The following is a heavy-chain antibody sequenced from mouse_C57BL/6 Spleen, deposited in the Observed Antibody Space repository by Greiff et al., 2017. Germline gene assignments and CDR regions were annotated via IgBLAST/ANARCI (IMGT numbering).Heavy chain of an antibody. V-gene: IGHV5-9*01. CDR2: ISGGGGNT. CDR1: GFTFSSYT. D-gene: IGHD1-1*01. J-gene: IGHJ4*01. CDR3: ARRELYYGSSPYYYAMDY. Sequence: EVQLVESGGGLVKPGGSLKLSCAASGFTFSSYTMSWVRQTPEKRLEWVATISGGGGNTYYPDSVKGRFTISRDNAKNTLYLQMSSLRSEDTALYYCARRELYYGSSPYYYAMDYWGQGTSVTVSS.